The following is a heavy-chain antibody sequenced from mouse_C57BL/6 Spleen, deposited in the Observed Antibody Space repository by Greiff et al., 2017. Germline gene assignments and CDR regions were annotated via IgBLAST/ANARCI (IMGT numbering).Heavy chain of an antibody. V-gene: IGHV1-75*01. J-gene: IGHJ1*03. Sequence: QVQLQQSGPELVKPGASVKISCKASGYTFTDYYLNWVKQRPGQGLEWIGWIFPGSGSTYYNEKFKGKATLTVDKSSSTAYMLLSSLTSEDSAVYFCARSASPYYYGSSWYFDVWGTGTTVTVSS. D-gene: IGHD1-1*01. CDR3: ARSASPYYYGSSWYFDV. CDR1: GYTFTDYY. CDR2: IFPGSGST.